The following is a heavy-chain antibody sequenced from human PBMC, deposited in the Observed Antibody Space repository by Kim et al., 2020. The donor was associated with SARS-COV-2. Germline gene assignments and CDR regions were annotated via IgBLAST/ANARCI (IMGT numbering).Heavy chain of an antibody. CDR2: ISYDGSNK. Sequence: GGSLRLSCAASGFTFSSYAMHWVRQAPGKGLEWVAVISYDGSNKYYADSVKGRFTISRDNSKNTLYLQMNILRAEDTAVYYCAREASYYVWGRYPNYGMDVWGQGTTVTVSS. V-gene: IGHV3-30*04. D-gene: IGHD3-16*02. J-gene: IGHJ6*02. CDR3: AREASYYVWGRYPNYGMDV. CDR1: GFTFSSYA.